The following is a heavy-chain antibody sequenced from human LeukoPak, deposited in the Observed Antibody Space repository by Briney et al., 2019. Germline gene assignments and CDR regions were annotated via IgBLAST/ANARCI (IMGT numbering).Heavy chain of an antibody. CDR1: GFTFSSYE. CDR2: IRSGGSTI. V-gene: IGHV3-48*03. J-gene: IGHJ4*02. CDR3: ARDSSSSDFDY. Sequence: GGSLRLSCAASGFTFSSYEMNWVRQAPGKGLEGVSNIRSGGSTINYAGSVKGRFTISRDNAKNSLYLQMNSLRAEDTAVYYCARDSSSSDFDYWDQGTLVTVSS. D-gene: IGHD6-13*01.